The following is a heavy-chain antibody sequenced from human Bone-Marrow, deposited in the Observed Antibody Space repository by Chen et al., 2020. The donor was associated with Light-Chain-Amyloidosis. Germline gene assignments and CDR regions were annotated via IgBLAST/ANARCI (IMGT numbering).Heavy chain of an antibody. Sequence: IGWVRQMPGKGLEWMGVIYPDDSDARYSPSFEGQGTISADKSITTAYLQWRSLKASDTAMYYCARRRDGYNFDYWGQGTLVTVSS. CDR3: ARRRDGYNFDY. J-gene: IGHJ4*02. V-gene: IGHV5-51*01. D-gene: IGHD5-12*01. CDR2: IYPDDSDA.